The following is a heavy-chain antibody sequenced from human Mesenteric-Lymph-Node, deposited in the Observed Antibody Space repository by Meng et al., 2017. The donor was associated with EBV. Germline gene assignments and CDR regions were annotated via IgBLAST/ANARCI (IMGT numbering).Heavy chain of an antibody. D-gene: IGHD5-12*01. V-gene: IGHV4-30-4*01. CDR1: GDSISGGGYY. J-gene: IGHJ1*01. Sequence: QGQLEGRGPGLVKPSQTLSLPCGVSGDSISGGGYYWSWIRQPPGKGLEWIGYISYSGNTYYNTSLKSRLTISLDTSKNQFSLKLKSVTAADTAVYYCARALYSGYDYFDWGQGTLVTVSS. CDR2: ISYSGNT. CDR3: ARALYSGYDYFD.